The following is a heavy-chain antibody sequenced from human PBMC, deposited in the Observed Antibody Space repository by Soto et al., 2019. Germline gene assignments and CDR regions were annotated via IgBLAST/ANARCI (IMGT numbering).Heavy chain of an antibody. CDR2: IYYSRTT. Sequence: SETLSLTCGVSGASVSSGSYYWSWVRQAPGKGLEWIGYIYYSRTTIYNASLKSRVSISVDTSKNHFSLKLTSVTAADTAVYYCARVRLTIFGVVISFRYGMDVWGQGTTVTVSS. CDR1: GASVSSGSYY. J-gene: IGHJ6*02. D-gene: IGHD3-3*01. CDR3: ARVRLTIFGVVISFRYGMDV. V-gene: IGHV4-61*03.